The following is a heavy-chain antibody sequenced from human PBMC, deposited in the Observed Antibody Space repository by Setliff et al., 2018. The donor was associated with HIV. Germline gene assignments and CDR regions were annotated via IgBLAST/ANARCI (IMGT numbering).Heavy chain of an antibody. CDR2: ISNDENDK. V-gene: IGHV3-30-3*02. CDR1: GFTFSSYA. CDR3: VHVNSTWTPEYFRH. J-gene: IGHJ1*01. Sequence: PGGSLRLSCAASGFTFSSYAMHWLRQAPGKGLEWVAVISNDENDKYYADSVKGRFTISRDNSKNTLYMQMNSLRTEDTAVYYCVHVNSTWTPEYFRHWGQGTLVTVSS. D-gene: IGHD6-13*01.